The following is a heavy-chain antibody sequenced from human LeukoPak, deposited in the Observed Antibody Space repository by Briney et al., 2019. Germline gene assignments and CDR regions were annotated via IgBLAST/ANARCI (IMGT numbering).Heavy chain of an antibody. J-gene: IGHJ6*02. CDR3: ATAGYCSGGSCYSGYYYYGMDV. Sequence: GASVKVSCKVSGYTLTELSMHWVRQAPGKGLEWMGGFDPEDGETIYAQKFQGRVTMTEDTSTDTAYMELSSLRSEDTAVYYCATAGYCSGGSCYSGYYYYGMDVWGQGTTVTVSS. CDR2: FDPEDGET. D-gene: IGHD2-15*01. V-gene: IGHV1-24*01. CDR1: GYTLTELS.